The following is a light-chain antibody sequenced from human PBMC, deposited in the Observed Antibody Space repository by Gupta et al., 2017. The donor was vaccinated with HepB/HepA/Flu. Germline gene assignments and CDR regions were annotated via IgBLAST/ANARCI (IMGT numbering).Light chain of an antibody. CDR3: QRYGSSRPWT. CDR2: GAS. V-gene: IGKV3-20*01. Sequence: EIVLTQSPGTLSLSPGERATLSCRASQSVSRSYLAWYQQKPGQAPRLLIYGASSRATGIPDRLSGSGSGTDFSLTISRRETEDFAVYYCQRYGSSRPWTFGQGTKVEIK. CDR1: QSVSRSY. J-gene: IGKJ1*01.